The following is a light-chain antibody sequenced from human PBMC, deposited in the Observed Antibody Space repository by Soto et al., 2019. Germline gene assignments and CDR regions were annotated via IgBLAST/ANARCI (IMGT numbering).Light chain of an antibody. CDR2: AAS. J-gene: IGKJ1*01. CDR3: QQSYSSPWT. V-gene: IGKV1-39*01. Sequence: IQMTQSPSSLSASVRDSVTITCRASQNIRNYLNWYQQKPGRAPKILIYAASSLQSGVPSRFSGGGSGTDFTLTITSLQPEDFATYYCQQSYSSPWTFGQGTKVDIK. CDR1: QNIRNY.